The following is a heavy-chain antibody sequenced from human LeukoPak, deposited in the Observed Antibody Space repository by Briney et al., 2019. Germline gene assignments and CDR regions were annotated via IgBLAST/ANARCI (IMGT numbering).Heavy chain of an antibody. J-gene: IGHJ6*03. Sequence: PAVPLKVYCEASGFTFSRYAMRWGRQAPPMGPLWVSAISSSGGSTYYADSVKGRFTISRDNSKNTLYLQMNSLRAEDTAVYYCAKNRIAAAGRYYYYMDVWGKGTTVTVSS. CDR2: ISSSGGST. CDR3: AKNRIAAAGRYYYYMDV. CDR1: GFTFSRYA. V-gene: IGHV3-23*01. D-gene: IGHD6-13*01.